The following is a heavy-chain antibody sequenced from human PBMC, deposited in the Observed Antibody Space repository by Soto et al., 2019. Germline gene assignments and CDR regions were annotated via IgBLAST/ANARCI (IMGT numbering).Heavy chain of an antibody. V-gene: IGHV4-34*01. CDR1: GGSFSGYY. D-gene: IGHD2-15*01. Sequence: PSETLSLTCAVYGGSFSGYYWSWIRQPPGKGLEWIGEINHSGSTNYNPSLKSRVTISVDTSKNQFSLKLSSVTAADTAVYYCARAYCTSCYSHVVVVVAATGGWFDPWGQGTLVTVSS. J-gene: IGHJ5*02. CDR2: INHSGST. CDR3: ARAYCTSCYSHVVVVVAATGGWFDP.